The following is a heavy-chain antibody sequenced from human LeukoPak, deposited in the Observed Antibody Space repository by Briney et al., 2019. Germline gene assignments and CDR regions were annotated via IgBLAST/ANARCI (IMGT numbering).Heavy chain of an antibody. Sequence: PSETMSLTCTVSGGSISSYYWSWIRQPAGKGLEWIGRIYTSGSTSYNPSLKSRVTMSVDTSKNQFSLKLSSVTAADTAVYYCARGRYYDSSGYDGDYFDYWGQGTLVTVSS. CDR1: GGSISSYY. J-gene: IGHJ4*02. CDR3: ARGRYYDSSGYDGDYFDY. V-gene: IGHV4-4*07. D-gene: IGHD3-22*01. CDR2: IYTSGST.